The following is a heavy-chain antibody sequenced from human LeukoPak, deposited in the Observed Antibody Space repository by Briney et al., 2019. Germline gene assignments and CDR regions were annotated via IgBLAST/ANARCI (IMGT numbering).Heavy chain of an antibody. CDR2: IHPGDPDDI. CDR3: ARRTYTSGWINY. D-gene: IGHD6-25*01. V-gene: IGHV5-51*01. CDR1: GYTFTNYW. Sequence: HGESLKISCKTSGYTFTNYWIGWVRQMPGKGLEWMGIIHPGDPDDIRYSPSFEGQVTISADKSISTAYLQWSSLKASDTAMYYCARRTYTSGWINYWGQGTLVTVSS. J-gene: IGHJ4*02.